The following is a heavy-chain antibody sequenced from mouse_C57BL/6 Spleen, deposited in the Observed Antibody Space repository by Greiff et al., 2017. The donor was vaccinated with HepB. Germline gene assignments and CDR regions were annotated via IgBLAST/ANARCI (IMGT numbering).Heavy chain of an antibody. CDR2: IYWDDDK. CDR3: ARTSLDYYGSRDGWFAY. CDR1: GFSLSTSGMG. Sequence: QVTLKVCGPGILQSSQTLSLTCSFSGFSLSTSGMGVSWIRQPSGKGLEWLAHIYWDDDKRYNPSLKSRHTISKDTSRNQVFLKITSVDTADTATYYCARTSLDYYGSRDGWFAYWGQGTLVTVSA. V-gene: IGHV8-12*01. D-gene: IGHD1-1*01. J-gene: IGHJ3*01.